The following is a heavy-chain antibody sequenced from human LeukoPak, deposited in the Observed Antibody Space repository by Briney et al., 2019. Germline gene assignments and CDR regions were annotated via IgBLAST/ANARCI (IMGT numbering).Heavy chain of an antibody. V-gene: IGHV3-48*03. CDR3: ARDPEYSYDYYFDY. D-gene: IGHD5-18*01. CDR2: IGNSGSPI. Sequence: GGSLRLSCAASGFTFSSYEMNWVRQAPGKGLEWVSYIGNSGSPIYYADSVKGRFTISRDNAKNSLYLQMNSLRAEDTAVYYCARDPEYSYDYYFDYRGQGTLVTVSS. CDR1: GFTFSSYE. J-gene: IGHJ4*02.